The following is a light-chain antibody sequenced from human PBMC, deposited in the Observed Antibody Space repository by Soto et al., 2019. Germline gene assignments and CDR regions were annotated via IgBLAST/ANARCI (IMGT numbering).Light chain of an antibody. V-gene: IGKV3-20*01. J-gene: IGKJ5*01. Sequence: ESVLIQSAAALFISPGERATLSCRASQSVSSYLAWYQQKPGQAPRLLIYGASSRATGIPDRFSGSGSGTDFTLTISRLEPEDFAVYYCQQYGSSSITCGQGTRLEIK. CDR2: GAS. CDR1: QSVSSY. CDR3: QQYGSSSIT.